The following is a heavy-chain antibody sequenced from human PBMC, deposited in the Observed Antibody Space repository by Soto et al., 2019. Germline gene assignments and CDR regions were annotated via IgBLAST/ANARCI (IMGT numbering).Heavy chain of an antibody. D-gene: IGHD2-2*01. V-gene: IGHV4-59*12. CDR2: FSYGGGT. CDR1: GGSISYYY. J-gene: IGHJ1*01. Sequence: SETLSLTSRVSGGSISYYYLSWIRQPPGKGLEWIGYFSYGGGTNNSPSLKSRATISGDTSKNQFSLNLSSVTAADTAVYYCARDSEDIVVVPAAIHFQHWGQGTLVTVSS. CDR3: ARDSEDIVVVPAAIHFQH.